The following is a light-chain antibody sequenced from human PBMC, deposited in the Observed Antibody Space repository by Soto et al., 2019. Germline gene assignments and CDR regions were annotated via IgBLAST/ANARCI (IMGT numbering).Light chain of an antibody. Sequence: DIQMTQSPSSLSASEGDRVTITCRASQGIGNDLGWYQQKPGKAPKRLIHGASSLERGVPPRFSGSGSGTEFTLAISSLQPEDFATYYCLQHNSYPWTFGQGTKVDIK. CDR2: GAS. CDR1: QGIGND. J-gene: IGKJ1*01. V-gene: IGKV1-17*01. CDR3: LQHNSYPWT.